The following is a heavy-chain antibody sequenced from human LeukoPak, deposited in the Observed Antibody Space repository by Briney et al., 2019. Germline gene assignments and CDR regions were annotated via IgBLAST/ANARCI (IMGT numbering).Heavy chain of an antibody. V-gene: IGHV1-2*02. Sequence: GASVKVSCKASGYTFSGFYIHWVRQAPGQGLEWMGWINPNSGVTNYAQKLQGRVTITRDTSIDTAYMELSRLRSDDTAVYYCARVYRLDYWGQGTLVTVSS. CDR1: GYTFSGFY. D-gene: IGHD5-18*01. J-gene: IGHJ4*02. CDR3: ARVYRLDY. CDR2: INPNSGVT.